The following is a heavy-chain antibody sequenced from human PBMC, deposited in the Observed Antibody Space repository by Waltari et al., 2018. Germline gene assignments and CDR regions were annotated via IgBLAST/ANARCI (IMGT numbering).Heavy chain of an antibody. CDR3: ARHDYSPYFDY. CDR1: GYSFTSYW. CDR2: AIPGASDT. V-gene: IGHV5-51*01. Sequence: EVQLVQSGAEVKKPGESLKISCKGSGYSFTSYWIGWVRQMPGKGLDSMGFAIPGASDTRYSPSFQGQVTIAADKSISTAYLQWSSLKASDTAMYYCARHDYSPYFDYWGQGTLVTVSS. D-gene: IGHD5-12*01. J-gene: IGHJ4*02.